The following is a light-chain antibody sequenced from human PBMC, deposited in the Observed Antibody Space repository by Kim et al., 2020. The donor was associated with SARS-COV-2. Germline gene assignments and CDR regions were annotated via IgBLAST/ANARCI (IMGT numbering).Light chain of an antibody. V-gene: IGLV3-1*01. CDR2: RDG. J-gene: IGLJ2*01. CDR3: QAWDNSIVV. CDR1: EWGRNY. Sequence: VSPGQTASITCSGHEWGRNYASWYQQRPGQSPVLVIYRDGKRPSGIPERFSGSTSGNTATLTISGTQPMDEADYYCQAWDNSIVVFGGGTQLTVL.